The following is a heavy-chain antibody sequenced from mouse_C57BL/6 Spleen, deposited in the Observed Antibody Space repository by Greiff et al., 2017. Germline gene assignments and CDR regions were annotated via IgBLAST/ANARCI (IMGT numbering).Heavy chain of an antibody. J-gene: IGHJ1*03. D-gene: IGHD1-1*01. CDR3: ARGSSFPPYWYFDV. CDR2: ISNGGGST. V-gene: IGHV5-12*01. CDR1: GFTFSDYY. Sequence: EVQVVESGGGLVQPGGSLKLSCAASGFTFSDYYMYWVRQTPEKRLEWVAYISNGGGSTYYPDTVKGRFTISRDNAKNTLYLQMSRLKSEDTAMYYCARGSSFPPYWYFDVWGTGTTVTVSS.